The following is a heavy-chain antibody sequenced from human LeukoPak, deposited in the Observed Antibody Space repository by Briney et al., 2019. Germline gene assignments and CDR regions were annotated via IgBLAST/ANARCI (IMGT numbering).Heavy chain of an antibody. V-gene: IGHV3-21*01. CDR1: GFTFSSYS. J-gene: IGHJ4*02. Sequence: PGGSLRLSCAASGFTFSSYSMNWVRQAPGKGLEWVSSISSSSSYIYYADSVKGRFTISRDNAKNSLYLQMNSLRAEDTAVYYCAMGIHQKNDYRGQGTLVTVSS. D-gene: IGHD5-18*01. CDR2: ISSSSSYI. CDR3: AMGIHQKNDY.